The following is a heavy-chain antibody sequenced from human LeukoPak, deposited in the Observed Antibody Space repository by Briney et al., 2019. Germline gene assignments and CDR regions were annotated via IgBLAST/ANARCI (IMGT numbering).Heavy chain of an antibody. D-gene: IGHD3-22*01. V-gene: IGHV1-69*13. Sequence: ASVKVSCKASGYTFTNYGINWVRQAPGPGLEWMGGIIPLFGTANYAQKFQGRVSITADESTSTVYMELNSLKSEDTAVYYCARGWDYDSGGRPTAYVYWGQGTLVTVSS. CDR2: IIPLFGTA. CDR3: ARGWDYDSGGRPTAYVY. J-gene: IGHJ4*02. CDR1: GYTFTNYG.